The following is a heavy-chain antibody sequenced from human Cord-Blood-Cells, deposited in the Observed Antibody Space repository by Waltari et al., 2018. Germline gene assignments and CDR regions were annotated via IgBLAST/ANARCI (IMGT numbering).Heavy chain of an antibody. CDR2: MNSDRSST. D-gene: IGHD4-17*01. CDR1: GFTFSRYW. V-gene: IGHV3-74*01. CDR3: ARDYGDAFDI. Sequence: EVQLVESGGGLVQPGGSLRLSCAASGFTFSRYWMHWVRQAPGKGLVWVSRMNSDRSSTSYADSVKGRFTISRDNAKNTLYLQMNSLRAEDTAVYYCARDYGDAFDIWGQGTMVTVSS. J-gene: IGHJ3*02.